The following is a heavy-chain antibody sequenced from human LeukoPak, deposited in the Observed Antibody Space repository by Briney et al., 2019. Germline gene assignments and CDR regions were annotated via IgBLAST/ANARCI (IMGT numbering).Heavy chain of an antibody. Sequence: SVKVSCKASGGTFSSYAISWVRQAPGQGLEWMGGIIPIFGTANYAQKFQGRVTITTDESTRTAYMELSSLRSEDTAVYYCASKYGDYAPYHFDNWGQGTLVTVSS. V-gene: IGHV1-69*05. D-gene: IGHD4-17*01. CDR3: ASKYGDYAPYHFDN. CDR1: GGTFSSYA. CDR2: IIPIFGTA. J-gene: IGHJ4*02.